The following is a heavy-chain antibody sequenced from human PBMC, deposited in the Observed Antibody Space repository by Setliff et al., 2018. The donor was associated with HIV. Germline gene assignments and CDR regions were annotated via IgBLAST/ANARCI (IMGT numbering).Heavy chain of an antibody. J-gene: IGHJ4*02. D-gene: IGHD4-17*01. Sequence: SETLSLTCTVYGGSFSGYYWSWIRQPPGMGLEWIGEINQSGNTNYNPSLKSRVTISADPSKNQFSLKLSSVTAADTAVYYCASVTTGYYFDYWGQGTLVTVS. CDR2: INQSGNT. V-gene: IGHV4-34*01. CDR1: GGSFSGYY. CDR3: ASVTTGYYFDY.